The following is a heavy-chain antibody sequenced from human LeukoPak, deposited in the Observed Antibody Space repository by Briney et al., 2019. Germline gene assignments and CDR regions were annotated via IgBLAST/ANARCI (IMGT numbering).Heavy chain of an antibody. CDR3: AKWGDYDILTGHYVSDF. V-gene: IGHV3-23*01. CDR2: ITGSGDTT. CDR1: GFIFRNYA. Sequence: GGSLRPSCAASGFIFRNYAMSWVRQAPGKGLEWVSAITGSGDTTYYADSVKGRFTISRDNSKNTLYVEMNTLRAEDTAVYYCAKWGDYDILTGHYVSDFWGQGTLVTVSS. D-gene: IGHD3-9*01. J-gene: IGHJ4*02.